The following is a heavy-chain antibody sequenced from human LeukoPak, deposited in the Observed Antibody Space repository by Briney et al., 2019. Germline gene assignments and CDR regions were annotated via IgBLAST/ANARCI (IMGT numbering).Heavy chain of an antibody. Sequence: GGSLRLSCAASGFTFSSYAMSWVRQAPGKGLEWVSAISGSGGRTDYADSVKGRFTISRDNSKNTLYLQMNSLKTEDTAVYYCTTEHYGDYRWGQGTLVTVSS. D-gene: IGHD4-17*01. V-gene: IGHV3-23*01. J-gene: IGHJ4*02. CDR1: GFTFSSYA. CDR2: ISGSGGRT. CDR3: TTEHYGDYR.